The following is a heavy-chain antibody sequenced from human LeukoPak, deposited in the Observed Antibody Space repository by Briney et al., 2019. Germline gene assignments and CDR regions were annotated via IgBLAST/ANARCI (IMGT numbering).Heavy chain of an antibody. V-gene: IGHV3-23*01. CDR2: ISGSGGST. CDR1: GFTFSSYA. J-gene: IGHJ4*02. Sequence: GGSLRLSCAASGFTFSSYAMSWVRQAPGKGLEWVSAISGSGGSTYYADSVKGRFTISRDNAKNSLYLQMNSLRAEDTAVYYCARVRRQWLVPDYWGQGTLVTVSS. D-gene: IGHD6-19*01. CDR3: ARVRRQWLVPDY.